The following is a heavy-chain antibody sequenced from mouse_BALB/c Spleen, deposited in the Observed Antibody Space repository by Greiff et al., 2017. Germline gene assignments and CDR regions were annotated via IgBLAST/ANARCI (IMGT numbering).Heavy chain of an antibody. D-gene: IGHD2-4*01. CDR3: ARSEGSTMITTGAY. V-gene: IGHV3-8*02. Sequence: VQLKESGPSLVKPSQTLSLTCSVTGDSITSGYWNWIRKFPGNKLEYMGYISYSGSTYYNPSLKSRISITRDTSKNQYYLQLNSVTTEDTATYYCARSEGSTMITTGAYWGQGTLVTVSA. CDR2: ISYSGST. J-gene: IGHJ3*01. CDR1: GDSITSGY.